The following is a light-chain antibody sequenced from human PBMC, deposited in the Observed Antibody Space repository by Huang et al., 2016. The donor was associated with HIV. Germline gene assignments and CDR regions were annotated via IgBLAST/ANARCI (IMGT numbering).Light chain of an antibody. J-gene: IGKJ4*01. V-gene: IGKV3-20*01. Sequence: EIVLTQSPGTLSLSPGARATLSCGASQSVSSSYVAWYQQKPGQAPRLLIYGASSRATGIPDRFSGSGSGTDFTLTISRLEPEDFAVYYCHQYGSSPVTFGGGTQVEIK. CDR1: QSVSSSY. CDR3: HQYGSSPVT. CDR2: GAS.